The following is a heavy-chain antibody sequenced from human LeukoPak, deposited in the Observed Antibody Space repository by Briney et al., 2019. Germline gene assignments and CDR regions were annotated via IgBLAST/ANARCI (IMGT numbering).Heavy chain of an antibody. V-gene: IGHV4-61*02. J-gene: IGHJ5*02. CDR3: ARERVWRYCGGDSCGWFDP. Sequence: SETLSLTCTVPGGSISSGSYYWSWIRQPAGKGLEWIGRIYTSGSTNYNPSLKSRVTISVDTSKNQFSLKLSSVTAADTAVYYCARERVWRYCGGDSCGWFDPWGQGTLVTVSS. D-gene: IGHD2-21*02. CDR2: IYTSGST. CDR1: GGSISSGSYY.